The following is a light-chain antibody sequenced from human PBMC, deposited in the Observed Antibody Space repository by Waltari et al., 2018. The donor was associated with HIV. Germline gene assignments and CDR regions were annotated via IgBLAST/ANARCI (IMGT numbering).Light chain of an antibody. V-gene: IGLV1-47*01. CDR3: AAWDDSLSGPV. Sequence: QSLLTPPPSASGTPRQRVTISCSRRHSNIGSTHEYSYQQLPGTAPKVLIYRNNQRSSGVPDRFSGSKSGTSASLAISGLRSEDEADYYCAAWDDSLSGPVFGGGTKLTVL. CDR2: RNN. J-gene: IGLJ3*02. CDR1: HSNIGSTH.